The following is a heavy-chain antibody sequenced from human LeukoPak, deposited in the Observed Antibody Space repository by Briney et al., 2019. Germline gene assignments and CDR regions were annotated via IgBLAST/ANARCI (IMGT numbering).Heavy chain of an antibody. CDR3: TRVLRGYGGYYFDY. D-gene: IGHD4-23*01. V-gene: IGHV3-49*03. CDR2: IRSKAYGGTT. CDR1: GFTFGVYA. Sequence: GGSLRLSCTASGFTFGVYAMSWFRQAPGKGLEWVGFIRSKAYGGTTEYAASVKGRFTISRDDSKSIAYLQMNSLKTEDTAVYYCTRVLRGYGGYYFDYWGQGTLVTVSS. J-gene: IGHJ4*02.